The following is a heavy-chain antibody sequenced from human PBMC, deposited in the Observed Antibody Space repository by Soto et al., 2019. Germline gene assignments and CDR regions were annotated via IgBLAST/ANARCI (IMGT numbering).Heavy chain of an antibody. CDR1: GGSISSADYY. CDR2: IYYSGST. D-gene: IGHD6-13*01. V-gene: IGHV4-30-4*01. J-gene: IGHJ5*02. CDR3: ARDRGSTWMYKWFDP. Sequence: KPSETLSLTCTVSGGSISSADYYWSWIRRPPGKGLEWIGHIYYSGSTYYNPSLKSRVIMSVDTSKNQFSLTLSSVTAADTAMYFCARDRGSTWMYKWFDPWGQGTQVTVSS.